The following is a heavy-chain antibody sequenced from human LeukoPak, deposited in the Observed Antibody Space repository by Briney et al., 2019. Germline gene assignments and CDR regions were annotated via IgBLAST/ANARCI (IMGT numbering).Heavy chain of an antibody. Sequence: MGXINPNSGDTNYVQNFQGRVTMTRDTSINTAYMELSRLRSDDTAVYYCATHSTSSREGVADYWGQGTPVSVSA. J-gene: IGHJ4*02. D-gene: IGHD6-6*01. CDR2: INPNSGDT. V-gene: IGHV1-2*02. CDR3: ATHSTSSREGVADY.